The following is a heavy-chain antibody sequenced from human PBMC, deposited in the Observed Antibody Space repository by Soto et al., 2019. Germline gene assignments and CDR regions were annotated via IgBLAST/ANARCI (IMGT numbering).Heavy chain of an antibody. D-gene: IGHD6-13*01. CDR3: ERGVYSSSPTTHFDY. CDR2: INHSGST. Sequence: SETLSLTCAVYGGSFSGYYWRWIRQPPGKGLEWIGEINHSGSTNYNPSLKSRVTISVDTSKNQFSLKLSSVTAADTAVYYCERGVYSSSPTTHFDYWGQGTLVTVSS. CDR1: GGSFSGYY. V-gene: IGHV4-34*01. J-gene: IGHJ4*02.